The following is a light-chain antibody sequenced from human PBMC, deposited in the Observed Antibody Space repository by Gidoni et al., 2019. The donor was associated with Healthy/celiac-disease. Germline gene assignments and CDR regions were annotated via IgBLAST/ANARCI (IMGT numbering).Light chain of an antibody. CDR1: QSISSY. V-gene: IGKV1-39*01. CDR2: AAS. J-gene: IGKJ2*01. Sequence: DIQMTQSPSSLSASVGDRVTITCRASQSISSYLNLYQQKPGKAPKLLIYAASSLQSGVPSRFSGSGSGTDFTLTISRLQPEDFATYYCQQSYSTPRTFGHGTKLEIK. CDR3: QQSYSTPRT.